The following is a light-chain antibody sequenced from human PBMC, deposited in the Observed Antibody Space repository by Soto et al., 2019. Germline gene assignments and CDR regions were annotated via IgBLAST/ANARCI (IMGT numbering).Light chain of an antibody. CDR2: GAS. V-gene: IGKV3-20*01. Sequence: EIVLTQSPGTLSLSTGESATLSCRASQSVSSSYLAWYQQKPGQAPRLLIYGASSRATGIPDRFSGSGSGKDFTLTISRLEPEDFAVYYCQQYGSSPTYTFGQGTKLEIK. CDR3: QQYGSSPTYT. CDR1: QSVSSSY. J-gene: IGKJ2*01.